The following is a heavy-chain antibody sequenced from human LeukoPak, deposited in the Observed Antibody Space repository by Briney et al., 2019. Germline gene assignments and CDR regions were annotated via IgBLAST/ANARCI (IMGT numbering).Heavy chain of an antibody. V-gene: IGHV4-59*13. Sequence: PSETLSLTCTVSGGSISSYYWSWIRQPPGKGLEWIGYIYYTGSTNYNPSLKSRVTITVDTSKNQFSLKLSSVTAADTAVYYCARDRDYGDYGAFDYWGQGALVTVSS. D-gene: IGHD4-17*01. J-gene: IGHJ4*02. CDR3: ARDRDYGDYGAFDY. CDR2: IYYTGST. CDR1: GGSISSYY.